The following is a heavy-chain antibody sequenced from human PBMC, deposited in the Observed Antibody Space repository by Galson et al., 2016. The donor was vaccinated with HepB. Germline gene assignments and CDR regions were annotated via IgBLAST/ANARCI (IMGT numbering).Heavy chain of an antibody. V-gene: IGHV1-46*02. CDR2: IKPSGGNT. D-gene: IGHD1-14*01. CDR1: GYTFNTYN. J-gene: IGHJ4*02. CDR3: ARELDHSFYFDY. Sequence: SVKASCKASGYTFNTYNMHWVRQAPGQGLEWMGIIKPSGGNTIYAQKFQDRITMTRDTSTSTVYMELISLRSEGTAVYYCARELDHSFYFDYWGQGTLLTVSS.